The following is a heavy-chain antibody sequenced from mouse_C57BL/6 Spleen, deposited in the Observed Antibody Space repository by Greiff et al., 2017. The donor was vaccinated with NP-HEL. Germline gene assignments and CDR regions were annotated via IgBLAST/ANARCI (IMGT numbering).Heavy chain of an antibody. CDR2: IWTGGGT. V-gene: IGHV2-9-1*01. D-gene: IGHD2-4*01. CDR3: ARYDYDGPYAMDY. CDR1: GFSLTSYA. Sequence: VKLMESGPGLVAPSQSLSITCTVSGFSLTSYAISWVRQPPGKGLEWLGVIWTGGGTNFYSALKSRLSISKDNSKSQVFLKMNSLQTDDTARYYCARYDYDGPYAMDYWGQGTSVTVSS. J-gene: IGHJ4*01.